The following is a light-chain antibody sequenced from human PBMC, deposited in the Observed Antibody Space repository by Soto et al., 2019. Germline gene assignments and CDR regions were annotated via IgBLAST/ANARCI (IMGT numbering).Light chain of an antibody. Sequence: QPVLTQSPSASASLGASVKLTCTLSSGHSSYAIAWHQQQPEKGPRYLMKLNSDGSHSKWDGIPDRFSGSSSGAERYLTISSLQSEDEADYYCQTWGTGILVFGGGTKVTVL. V-gene: IGLV4-69*01. CDR3: QTWGTGILV. CDR2: LNSDGSH. CDR1: SGHSSYA. J-gene: IGLJ2*01.